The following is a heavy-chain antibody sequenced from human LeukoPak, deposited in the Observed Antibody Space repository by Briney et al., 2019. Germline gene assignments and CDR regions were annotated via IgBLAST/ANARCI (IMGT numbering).Heavy chain of an antibody. Sequence: PSETLSLTCTVSGGSISSGDYYWSWIRQHPGKGLEWIGYIYYSGSTYYNPSLKSRVTISVDTSKNQFSLKLSSVTAADTAVYYCARSIEMEWLPNPAFDYWGQGTLVTVSS. D-gene: IGHD3-3*01. J-gene: IGHJ4*02. CDR2: IYYSGST. CDR1: GGSISSGDYY. V-gene: IGHV4-31*03. CDR3: ARSIEMEWLPNPAFDY.